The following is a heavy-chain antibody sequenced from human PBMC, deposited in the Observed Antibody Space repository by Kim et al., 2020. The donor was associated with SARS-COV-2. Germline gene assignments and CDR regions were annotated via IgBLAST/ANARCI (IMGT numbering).Heavy chain of an antibody. CDR3: ATVVSSPGRGYFDL. D-gene: IGHD1-26*01. J-gene: IGHJ2*01. Sequence: APKFKGRVTMTEDTSTDTAYMELSSLRSEDTAVYYCATVVSSPGRGYFDLWGRGTLVTVSS. V-gene: IGHV1-24*01.